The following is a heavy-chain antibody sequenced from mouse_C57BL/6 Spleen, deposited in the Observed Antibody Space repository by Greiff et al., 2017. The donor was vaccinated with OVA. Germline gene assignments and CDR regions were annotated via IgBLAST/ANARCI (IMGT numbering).Heavy chain of an antibody. Sequence: QVQLQQPGAELVKPGASVKLSCKASGYTFTSYWMHWVKQRPGQGLEWIGMIHPNSGSTNYNEKFKSKATLTVDKSSSTAYMQRSSLTSEDSAVYYCARRGVAPYYFDYWGQGTTLTVSS. D-gene: IGHD1-1*02. CDR3: ARRGVAPYYFDY. V-gene: IGHV1-64*01. CDR1: GYTFTSYW. CDR2: IHPNSGST. J-gene: IGHJ2*01.